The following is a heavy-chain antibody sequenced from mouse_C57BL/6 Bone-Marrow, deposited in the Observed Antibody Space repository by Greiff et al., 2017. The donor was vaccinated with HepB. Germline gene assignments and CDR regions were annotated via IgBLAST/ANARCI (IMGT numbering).Heavy chain of an antibody. CDR1: GYSFTGYY. D-gene: IGHD2-1*01. J-gene: IGHJ4*01. CDR3: ARNYGNYPAMDY. CDR2: INHSTGGT. Sequence: EVQLQQSGPELVKPGASVKISCKASGYSFTGYYMNWVKQSPEKSLEWIGEINHSTGGTTYNQKFKAKATLTVDKSSSTAYMQLKSLTSEDSAVYYCARNYGNYPAMDYWGQGTSVTVSS. V-gene: IGHV1-42*01.